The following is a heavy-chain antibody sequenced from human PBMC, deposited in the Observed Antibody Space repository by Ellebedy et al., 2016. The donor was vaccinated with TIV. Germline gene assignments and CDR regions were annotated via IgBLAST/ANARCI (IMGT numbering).Heavy chain of an antibody. D-gene: IGHD1-14*01. J-gene: IGHJ6*02. V-gene: IGHV4-59*05. Sequence: SETLSLTCTVYGGSFSGHCWSWIRQPPGKGLEWIGSIYYSGSTYYNPSLKSRVTISVDTSKNQFSLKLSSVTAADTAVYYCATTEEAVSYYYYGMDVWGQGTTVTVSS. CDR3: ATTEEAVSYYYYGMDV. CDR2: IYYSGST. CDR1: GGSFSGHC.